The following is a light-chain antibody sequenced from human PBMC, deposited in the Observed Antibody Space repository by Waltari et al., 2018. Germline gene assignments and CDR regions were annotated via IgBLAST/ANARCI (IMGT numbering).Light chain of an antibody. CDR1: QSLLHSNGYKY. V-gene: IGKV2-28*01. CDR2: LGS. CDR3: LQALQTPYT. J-gene: IGKJ2*01. Sequence: DIVMTQSPLSLPVTPGEPASISCRSSQSLLHSNGYKYLNWYLQKPGQSPQPLIYLGSNRASGVPDRFSGRGSGTDFTLKISRVEAEDVGVYYCLQALQTPYTFGQGTKLEIK.